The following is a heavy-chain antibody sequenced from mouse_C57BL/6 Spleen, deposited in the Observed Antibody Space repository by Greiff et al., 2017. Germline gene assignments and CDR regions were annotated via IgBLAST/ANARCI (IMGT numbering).Heavy chain of an antibody. CDR1: GYTFTDYY. J-gene: IGHJ1*03. CDR2: IYPGSGNT. Sequence: VQLQQSGAELARPGASVKLSCKASGYTFTDYYINWVKQRPGQGLEWIARIYPGSGNTYYNEKFKGKATLTAEKSSSTAYMQLSSLTSEDSAVYFCASSYWYFDVWGTGTTVTVSS. V-gene: IGHV1-76*01. CDR3: ASSYWYFDV.